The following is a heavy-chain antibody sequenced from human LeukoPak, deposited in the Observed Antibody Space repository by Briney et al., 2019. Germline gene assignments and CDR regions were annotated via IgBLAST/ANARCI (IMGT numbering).Heavy chain of an antibody. V-gene: IGHV4-38-2*01. J-gene: IGHJ4*02. CDR3: ARYTSGWIFDY. CDR1: GYSISSGYY. Sequence: SETLSLTCAVSGYSISSGYYWGWIRQPPGKGLEWIGNIYHTGSTYYNPSLKSRVIISVDTSKNEFSLKLSSVTAADTAMYYCARYTSGWIFDYWGQGTLVTVSS. CDR2: IYHTGST. D-gene: IGHD6-19*01.